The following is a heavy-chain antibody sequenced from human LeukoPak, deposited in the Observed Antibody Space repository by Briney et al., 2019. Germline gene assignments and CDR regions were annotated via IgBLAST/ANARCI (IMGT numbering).Heavy chain of an antibody. V-gene: IGHV3-21*01. CDR2: ISSSSSYI. J-gene: IGHJ4*02. CDR1: GFTFSSYS. D-gene: IGHD6-13*01. CDR3: ARNGYSSSWYGV. Sequence: GGFLRLSCAASGFTFSSYSMNRVRQAPGKGLEWVSSISSSSSYIYYADSVKGRFTISRDNARNSLYLQMNSLRAEDTAVYYCARNGYSSSWYGVWGQGTLVTVSS.